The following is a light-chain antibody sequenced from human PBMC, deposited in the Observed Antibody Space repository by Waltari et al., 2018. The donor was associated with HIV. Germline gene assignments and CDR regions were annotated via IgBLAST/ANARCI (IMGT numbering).Light chain of an antibody. CDR3: SSYTSTSTVYV. V-gene: IGLV2-14*03. CDR2: AVS. CDR1: SSAVGGHNS. J-gene: IGLJ1*01. Sequence: QSALTQPASVSGSPGQSLTISCTGISSAVGGHNSVPGYQLHPGKAPKLMIYAVSNRPSGVSNRFSGAKSDNTASLTIAGLQAEDEADYYCSSYTSTSTVYVFGTGTEVTVL.